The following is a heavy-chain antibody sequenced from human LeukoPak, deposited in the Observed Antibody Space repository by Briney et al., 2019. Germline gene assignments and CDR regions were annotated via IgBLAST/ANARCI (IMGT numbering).Heavy chain of an antibody. CDR2: TYYRTKWYT. V-gene: IGHV6-1*01. Sequence: SQTPSLTCAISGDSVSSNSAAWNCIRQSPSRGLEWLGRTYYRTKWYTYYAASVKSRIDTNRNTSKNQFSLQLNSVTPEDTAVYYCARSTGPIDYWGQGTLVTVSS. D-gene: IGHD1-1*01. CDR1: GDSVSSNSAA. CDR3: ARSTGPIDY. J-gene: IGHJ4*02.